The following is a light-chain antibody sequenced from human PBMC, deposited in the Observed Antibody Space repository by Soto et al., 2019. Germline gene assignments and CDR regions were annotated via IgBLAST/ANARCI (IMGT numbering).Light chain of an antibody. CDR2: DAS. CDR1: QSISSY. CDR3: QQYNSYSPWT. V-gene: IGKV1-5*01. Sequence: DIHMTQSPSSLSASVGHRVTITCRASQSISSYLNWYQQKPGTAPKLLIYDASSLESGVPSRFSGSGSATEFTLTISSLQPDDFANYYCQQYNSYSPWTFGHGTKVDIK. J-gene: IGKJ1*01.